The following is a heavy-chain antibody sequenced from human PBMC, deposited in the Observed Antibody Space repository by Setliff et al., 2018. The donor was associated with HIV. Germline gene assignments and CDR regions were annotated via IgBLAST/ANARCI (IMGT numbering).Heavy chain of an antibody. J-gene: IGHJ6*02. CDR3: ARIFGDQGYYYGMDV. Sequence: PSETLSLTCAVYGGSFSGYYWSWIRQPPGKGLEWIGYIYYSGSTNYNPSLTSRVTISVDTSKTQSSLKLSSVIAADTAVYYCARIFGDQGYYYGMDVWGQGTTVTVSS. V-gene: IGHV4-59*01. CDR1: GGSFSGYY. D-gene: IGHD3-3*01. CDR2: IYYSGST.